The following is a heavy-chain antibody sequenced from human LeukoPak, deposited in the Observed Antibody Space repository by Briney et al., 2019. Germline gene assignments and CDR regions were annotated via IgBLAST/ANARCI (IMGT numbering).Heavy chain of an antibody. Sequence: GGSLRLSCAASGFTFSSYGMHWVRQAPGKGLEWVAVISYDGSNKYYADSVKGRFTISRDNSKNTLYLQMNSLRAEDTAVYYCAKLGDSSSSDPFDYWGQGTLVTVCS. CDR1: GFTFSSYG. CDR3: AKLGDSSSSDPFDY. D-gene: IGHD6-13*01. J-gene: IGHJ4*02. CDR2: ISYDGSNK. V-gene: IGHV3-30*18.